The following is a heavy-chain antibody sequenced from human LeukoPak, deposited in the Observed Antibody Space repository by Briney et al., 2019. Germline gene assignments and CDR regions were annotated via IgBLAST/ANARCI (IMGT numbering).Heavy chain of an antibody. J-gene: IGHJ6*02. Sequence: SETLSLTCAVYGGSFSGYYWSWIRQPPGKGLEWIGEINHSGSTNYNPSLKSRVTISVDTSKNQFSLKLSSVTAADTAVYYCARGLVYYYYGMDVWGQGTTVTVSS. CDR1: GGSFSGYY. CDR2: INHSGST. CDR3: ARGLVYYYYGMDV. V-gene: IGHV4-34*01. D-gene: IGHD3-10*01.